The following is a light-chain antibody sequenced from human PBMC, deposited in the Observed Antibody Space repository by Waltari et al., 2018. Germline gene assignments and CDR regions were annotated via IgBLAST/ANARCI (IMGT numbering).Light chain of an antibody. CDR2: KAS. CDR3: QQYHSESWS. Sequence: DIQMTQSPSTLSASVGDRLTITCRASQSISSWLAWYQQKPGKAPNLLIYKASSLQSGVPSRFSGSGSGTEFTLTINSLQTDDSATYYCQQYHSESWSFGQGTKVEIK. V-gene: IGKV1-5*03. CDR1: QSISSW. J-gene: IGKJ1*01.